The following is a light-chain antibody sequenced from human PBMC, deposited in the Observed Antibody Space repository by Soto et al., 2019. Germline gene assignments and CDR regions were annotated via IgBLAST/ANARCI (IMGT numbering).Light chain of an antibody. V-gene: IGKV2-28*01. Sequence: DIVMTQSPLSLPVTPGEPASISCRSSQSLLHSNGYNYLDWYLQKPGQSPQLLIYLGSNRASGVPDRFSGSGSGTDFTLKISRVEAEDVGVYYCMQALGVTFGGGTKVEIK. CDR1: QSLLHSNGYNY. J-gene: IGKJ4*01. CDR3: MQALGVT. CDR2: LGS.